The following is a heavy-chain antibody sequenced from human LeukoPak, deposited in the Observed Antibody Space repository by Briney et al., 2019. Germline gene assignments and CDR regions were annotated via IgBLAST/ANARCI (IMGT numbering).Heavy chain of an antibody. J-gene: IGHJ4*02. CDR1: GYTFTSYD. Sequence: ASVRVSCKASGYTFTSYDINWVRQATGQGLEWRGWMNPNSGNTGYAQKLQGRVTVTTDTSTSTAYMELRSLTSDDTAVYFCARAGQGYYYDTSAYYYDYWGQGTLVTVSS. CDR2: MNPNSGNT. V-gene: IGHV1-8*01. D-gene: IGHD3-22*01. CDR3: ARAGQGYYYDTSAYYYDY.